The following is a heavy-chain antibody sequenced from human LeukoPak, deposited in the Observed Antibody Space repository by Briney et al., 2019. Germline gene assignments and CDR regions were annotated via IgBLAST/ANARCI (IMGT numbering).Heavy chain of an antibody. D-gene: IGHD3-3*01. CDR2: INHSGST. J-gene: IGHJ4*02. CDR1: GDSISNFY. CDR3: ARRPRVLRFLEWLLGFDY. Sequence: SETLSLTCSVSGDSISNFYWSWIRQPPGKGLEWIGEINHSGSTNYNPSLKSRVTISVDTSKNQFSLKLSSVTAADTAVYYCARRPRVLRFLEWLLGFDYWGQGTLVTVSS. V-gene: IGHV4-34*01.